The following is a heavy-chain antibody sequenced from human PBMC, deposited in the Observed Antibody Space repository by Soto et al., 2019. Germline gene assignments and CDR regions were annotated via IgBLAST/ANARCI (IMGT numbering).Heavy chain of an antibody. CDR2: IYYSGST. J-gene: IGHJ4*02. CDR1: GGSISSGGYY. V-gene: IGHV4-31*03. D-gene: IGHD3-22*01. Sequence: QVQLQESGPGLVKPSQTLSLTCTVSGGSISSGGYYWSWIRQHPGKGLEWIGYIYYSGSTYYNPSLKSRVTISVDTSKNQFSLKLSSVTAADTAVCYCARAHYYDSSGYYYRFDYWGQGTLVTVSS. CDR3: ARAHYYDSSGYYYRFDY.